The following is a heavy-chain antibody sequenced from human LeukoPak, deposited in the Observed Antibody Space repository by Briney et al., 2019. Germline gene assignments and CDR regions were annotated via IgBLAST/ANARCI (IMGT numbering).Heavy chain of an antibody. Sequence: PSETLSLTCTVSGGSISSYYWSWIRQPPGKGLEWIGYIYYSGSTNYNPSLKSRVTISVDTSKNQFSLKLSSVTAAGTAVYYCARHSSPYSYYYYGMDVWGQGTTVTVSS. CDR3: ARHSSPYSYYYYGMDV. CDR1: GGSISSYY. J-gene: IGHJ6*02. CDR2: IYYSGST. V-gene: IGHV4-59*08. D-gene: IGHD5-18*01.